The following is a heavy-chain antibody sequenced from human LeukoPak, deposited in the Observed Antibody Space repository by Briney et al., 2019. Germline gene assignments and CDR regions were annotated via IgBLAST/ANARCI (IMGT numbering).Heavy chain of an antibody. CDR1: GGSISSYY. CDR2: IYYSGST. J-gene: IGHJ4*02. Sequence: SETLSLTCTVSGGSISSYYWSWIRQPPGKGLEWIGYIYYSGSTNYNPSLKSRVTISVDTSKNQFSLKLSSVTAADTAVYYCAKGPKKQMVGSRGYYFDYWGQGTLVSVSS. CDR3: AKGPKKQMVGSRGYYFDY. V-gene: IGHV4-59*01. D-gene: IGHD6-13*01.